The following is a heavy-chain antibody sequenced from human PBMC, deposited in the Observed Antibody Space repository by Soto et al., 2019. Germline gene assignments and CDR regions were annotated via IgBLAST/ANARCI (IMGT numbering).Heavy chain of an antibody. CDR2: VSSTGTIP. CDR1: AFTFSNYA. V-gene: IGHV3-23*01. D-gene: IGHD3-22*01. J-gene: IGHJ3*01. CDR3: AKARPAGRYYYVESFDV. Sequence: SLRLSCSASAFTFSNYAMSWVRQSPGKGLEWVSGVSSTGTIPYYAGSVQGRFTISRDNSKNMFYLQMKSLRAGDTAMYYSAKARPAGRYYYVESFDVWGQGTMVAVSS.